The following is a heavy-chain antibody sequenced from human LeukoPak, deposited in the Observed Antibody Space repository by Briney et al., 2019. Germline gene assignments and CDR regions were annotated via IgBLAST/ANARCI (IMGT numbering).Heavy chain of an antibody. V-gene: IGHV4-59*01. D-gene: IGHD1-26*01. CDR3: ARDQRVGAAYGMDV. CDR2: IYYSRST. CDR1: GGSISSYY. J-gene: IGHJ6*02. Sequence: SETLSLTCTVSGGSISSYYWSWIRQPPGKGLEWIGYIYYSRSTNYNPSLKSRVTISVDTSKNQFSLKLSSVTAADTAVYYCARDQRVGAAYGMDVWGQGTTVTVSS.